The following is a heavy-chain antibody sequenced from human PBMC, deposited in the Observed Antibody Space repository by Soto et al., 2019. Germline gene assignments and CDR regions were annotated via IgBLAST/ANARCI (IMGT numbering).Heavy chain of an antibody. D-gene: IGHD3-10*01. V-gene: IGHV3-72*01. Sequence: EVQLVESGGGLVQPGGSLRLSCAASGFTFSDHYMDWVRQAPGKGLGWVGRSKNKADSYTTEYAASVKGRFTISRGGSMISLFLQMSSRKTEDTAVYYCTVWGSGNDFGAAWGQGILVTVSS. CDR1: GFTFSDHY. CDR2: SKNKADSYTT. J-gene: IGHJ4*02. CDR3: TVWGSGNDFGAA.